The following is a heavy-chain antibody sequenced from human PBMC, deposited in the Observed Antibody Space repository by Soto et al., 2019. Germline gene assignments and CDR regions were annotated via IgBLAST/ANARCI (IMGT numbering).Heavy chain of an antibody. CDR3: ARSEATALDY. CDR1: GDSISSSNC. J-gene: IGHJ4*02. Sequence: PSETLSLTCTVSGDSISSSNCWNWVRQPPGKGLEWIGEAHHSGRTNYNPSLKSRVTISVDRSQNRFSLKLSSVTAADTAVYYCARSEATALDYWGQGTLVTVSS. V-gene: IGHV4-4*02. CDR2: AHHSGRT.